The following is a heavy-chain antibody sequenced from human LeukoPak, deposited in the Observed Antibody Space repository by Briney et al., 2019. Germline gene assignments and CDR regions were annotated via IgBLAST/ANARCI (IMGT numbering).Heavy chain of an antibody. D-gene: IGHD3-10*01. CDR1: GDSFSGYC. CDR3: ARHGWLYDSGTYYTFDP. J-gene: IGHJ5*02. V-gene: IGHV4-34*01. CDR2: INHSGST. Sequence: SETLSLTCAVYGDSFSGYCWSWIRQPPGKGLEWIGEINHSGSTNYNPSPKSRVTISVETSKNQFSLRLSSVTAADTAVYYCARHGWLYDSGTYYTFDPWGQGTLVTVSS.